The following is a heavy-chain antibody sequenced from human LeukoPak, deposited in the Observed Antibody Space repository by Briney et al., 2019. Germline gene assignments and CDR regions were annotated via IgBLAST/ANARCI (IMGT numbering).Heavy chain of an antibody. V-gene: IGHV4-59*12. CDR2: IYYSGST. Sequence: PSETLPLTCTVSGGSISSYYWSWIRQPPGKGLEWIGYIYYSGSTNYNPSLKSRVTISLDTSKNQFSLKLTSVTAADTAVYCSRGVTDTNWGQGTLVTVSS. J-gene: IGHJ4*02. CDR1: GGSISSYY. D-gene: IGHD4-23*01. CDR3: SRGVTDTN.